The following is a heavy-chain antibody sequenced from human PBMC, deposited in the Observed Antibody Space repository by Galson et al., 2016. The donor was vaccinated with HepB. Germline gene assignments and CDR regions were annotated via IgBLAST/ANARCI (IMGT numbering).Heavy chain of an antibody. CDR2: IYSDGRT. V-gene: IGHV3-53*01. CDR1: GFSVSDNY. J-gene: IGHJ1*01. D-gene: IGHD2-15*01. Sequence: SLRLSCAVSGFSVSDNYMSWVRQAPGKGLEWVSLIYSDGRTHHAESVKGRFTISRDNTKNTVYLQMNSLRVEDSAIYYCATRLGYCRGVTWFGRYWGQGSLVIVS. CDR3: ATRLGYCRGVTWFGRY.